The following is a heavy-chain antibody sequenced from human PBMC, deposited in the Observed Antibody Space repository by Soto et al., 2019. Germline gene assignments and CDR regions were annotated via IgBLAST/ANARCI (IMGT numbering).Heavy chain of an antibody. J-gene: IGHJ4*02. Sequence: PSETLSLTCTVSGGSISSGDYYWSWIRQPPGKGLEWIGYIYYSGSSNYNPSLRSRVTISVDTSKNQFSLKLSSVTAADTAVYYCARSDGRYWGQGTLVTVSS. CDR2: IYYSGSS. CDR3: ARSDGRY. V-gene: IGHV4-61*08. CDR1: GGSISSGDYY.